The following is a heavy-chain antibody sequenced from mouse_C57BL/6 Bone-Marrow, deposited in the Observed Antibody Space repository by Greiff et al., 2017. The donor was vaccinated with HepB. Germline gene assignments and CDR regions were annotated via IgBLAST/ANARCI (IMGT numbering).Heavy chain of an antibody. J-gene: IGHJ2*01. CDR3: ARPITTVVESLYYFDY. CDR1: GYTFPGYW. V-gene: IGHV1-9*01. D-gene: IGHD1-1*01. CDR2: ILPGSGST. Sequence: QVQLQQSGAELMKPGASVKLSCKATGYTFPGYWIEWVKQRPGHGLEWIGEILPGSGSTNYNEKFKGKATFTADKSSNTAYMQLSSLTTEDSAIYYWARPITTVVESLYYFDYWGQGTTLTVSS.